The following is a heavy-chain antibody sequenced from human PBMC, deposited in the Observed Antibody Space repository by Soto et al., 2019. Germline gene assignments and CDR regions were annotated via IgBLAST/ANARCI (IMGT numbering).Heavy chain of an antibody. CDR3: ARDNGYSYGYTLDH. J-gene: IGHJ4*02. CDR2: IYYSGST. V-gene: IGHV4-59*01. CDR1: GGSISSYY. Sequence: PSETLSLTCTVFGGSISSYYWSWIRQPPGKGLEWIGYIYYSGSTNYNPSLKSRVTISVDTSKNQFSLKLSSVTAADTAVYYCARDNGYSYGYTLDHWGQGTLVTVSS. D-gene: IGHD5-18*01.